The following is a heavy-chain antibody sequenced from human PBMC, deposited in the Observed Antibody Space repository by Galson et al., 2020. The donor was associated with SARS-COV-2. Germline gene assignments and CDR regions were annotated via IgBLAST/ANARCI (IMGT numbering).Heavy chain of an antibody. J-gene: IGHJ4*02. CDR2: INAGNSNT. Sequence: ASVKVSCNTSGYTFTSYAMHLVRQAPGPRLEWMGWINAGNSNTKYSQNFQGRVTITRDTSASTAFMELSSLRSEDTAVYYCASEFWSAYYSGSRGLHYWGQGTLVTVSS. CDR1: GYTFTSYA. D-gene: IGHD3-3*01. CDR3: ASEFWSAYYSGSRGLHY. V-gene: IGHV1-3*01.